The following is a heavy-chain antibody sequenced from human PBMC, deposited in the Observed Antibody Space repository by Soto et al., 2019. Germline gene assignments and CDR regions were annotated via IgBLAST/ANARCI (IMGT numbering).Heavy chain of an antibody. J-gene: IGHJ6*03. CDR2: IIPILGIA. D-gene: IGHD2-2*01. CDR3: ARGPDIVVVPAATAYYYYYMDV. CDR1: GGTFSSYT. Sequence: SLKVSCKASGGTFSSYTISWVRQAPGQGLEWMGRIIPILGIADYAQKFQGRVTITSDKSTSTAYMELSSLRSEDTAVYYCARGPDIVVVPAATAYYYYYMDVWGKGTTVTVSS. V-gene: IGHV1-69*02.